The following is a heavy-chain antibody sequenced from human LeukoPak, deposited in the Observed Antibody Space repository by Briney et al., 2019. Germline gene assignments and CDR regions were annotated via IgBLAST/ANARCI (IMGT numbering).Heavy chain of an antibody. CDR1: GLNFSVYY. Sequence: GGSLRLSCTASGLNFSVYYMTWIRQAPGNGLGAPGNGLEWLSHISKTGTSIYYADSVRGRFSISRDNAKNSLYLHMNSLRAEDTAVYYCVAGVALDYWGQGALVTVSS. D-gene: IGHD3-3*01. CDR3: VAGVALDY. V-gene: IGHV3-11*01. J-gene: IGHJ4*02. CDR2: ISKTGTSI.